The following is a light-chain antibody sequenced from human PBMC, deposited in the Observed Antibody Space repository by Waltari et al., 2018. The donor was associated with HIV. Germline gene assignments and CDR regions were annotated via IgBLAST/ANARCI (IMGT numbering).Light chain of an antibody. V-gene: IGLV1-40*01. Sequence: QSVLTQPPSVSGAPGQRVTIPCTGSSSNIGAGYDVPRYQQLPGTAPKLLIYDNTNRPSGVPDRISGSKSGTSASLAITGLQAEDEADYYCQSYDSSLSGYVFGTGTKVTVL. CDR1: SSNIGAGYD. CDR2: DNT. J-gene: IGLJ1*01. CDR3: QSYDSSLSGYV.